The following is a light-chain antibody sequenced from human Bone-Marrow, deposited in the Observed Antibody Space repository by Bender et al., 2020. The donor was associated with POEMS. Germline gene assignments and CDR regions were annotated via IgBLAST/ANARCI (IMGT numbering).Light chain of an antibody. CDR1: SSDVGSSYL. Sequence: QSALTQPASVSGSPGQSITISCTGTSSDVGSSYLVSWYQQHPDKAPKLMIYEGTKRPSGVSNRFSGSKSGSTASLTISGLQAEDEADYYCCLYAGSRSPFGGGTKLTVL. J-gene: IGLJ2*01. CDR2: EGT. V-gene: IGLV2-23*01. CDR3: CLYAGSRSP.